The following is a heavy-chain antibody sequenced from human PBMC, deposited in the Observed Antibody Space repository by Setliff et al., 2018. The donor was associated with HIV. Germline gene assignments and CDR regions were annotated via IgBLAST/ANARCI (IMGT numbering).Heavy chain of an antibody. D-gene: IGHD6-13*01. CDR3: AKVGTYSSTWYFDL. Sequence: PGGSLRLSCAASGFTVSSSYMSWVRQAPGKGLEWVSVMNNDGRTYYAESVKGRFTVSRDNSINILYLHMNSLIAEDTAVYYCAKVGTYSSTWYFDLWGRGTLVTVSS. J-gene: IGHJ2*01. CDR2: MNNDGRT. V-gene: IGHV3-53*01. CDR1: GFTVSSSY.